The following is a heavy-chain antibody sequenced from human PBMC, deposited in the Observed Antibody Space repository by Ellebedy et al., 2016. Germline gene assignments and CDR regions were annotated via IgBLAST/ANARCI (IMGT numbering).Heavy chain of an antibody. J-gene: IGHJ5*02. CDR2: ISAGGDIT. CDR3: YYGHYSAP. D-gene: IGHD4-17*01. Sequence: GESLKISXAPSGLTVSRFFMSWGRQAPGGGLEWVSTISAGGDITFSADSVKGRFTISRDNSRDTLYLQMNSLRAEDTAVYYCYYGHYSAPWGQGTLVPVSS. V-gene: IGHV3-23*01. CDR1: GLTVSRFF.